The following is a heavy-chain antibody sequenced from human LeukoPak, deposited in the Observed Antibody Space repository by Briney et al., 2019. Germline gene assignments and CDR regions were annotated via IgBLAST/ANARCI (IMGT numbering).Heavy chain of an antibody. CDR1: GFIFSTYW. Sequence: GGSLRLSCAASGFIFSTYWMSWVRQAPGKGLEWVANIKQDGGEEHYVDSVKGRFTISRDNSKNTLYLQMNSLRAEDTAVYYCARQWLINGWGQGILVTVSS. J-gene: IGHJ4*02. D-gene: IGHD6-19*01. V-gene: IGHV3-7*03. CDR3: ARQWLING. CDR2: IKQDGGEE.